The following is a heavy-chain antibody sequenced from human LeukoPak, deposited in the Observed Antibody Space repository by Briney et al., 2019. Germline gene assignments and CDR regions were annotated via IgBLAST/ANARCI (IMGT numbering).Heavy chain of an antibody. J-gene: IGHJ5*01. D-gene: IGHD6-19*01. V-gene: IGHV3-23*01. CDR3: AKPISGGLAVTADWFHP. Sequence: GGSLRPSCAASGFSFSFYAMSWLRQPPGKGLEWVSTINANSGTTSYSASVRGRFTISRDNSKNTLYLQVNTLRADDTATYYCAKPISGGLAVTADWFHPWGQGTLVVVSS. CDR1: GFSFSFYA. CDR2: INANSGTT.